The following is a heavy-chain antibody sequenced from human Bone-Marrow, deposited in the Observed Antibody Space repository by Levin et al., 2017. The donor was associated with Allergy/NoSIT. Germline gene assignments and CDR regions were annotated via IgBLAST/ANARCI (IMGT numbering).Heavy chain of an antibody. CDR1: ASTFSARY. V-gene: IGHV1-46*01. Sequence: ASVKVSCKAAASTFSARYIHWVRQAPGQGLEWMGVINPSGASTSYAQTFQGRVSMTRDSSTETVYMELTSLKSADTAVDYCASDVADYGRRHWFDPWGQGTLVTVSS. CDR2: INPSGAST. CDR3: ASDVADYGRRHWFDP. J-gene: IGHJ5*02. D-gene: IGHD4-17*01.